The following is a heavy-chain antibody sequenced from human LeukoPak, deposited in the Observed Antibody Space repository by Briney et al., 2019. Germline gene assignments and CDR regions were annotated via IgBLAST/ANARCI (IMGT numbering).Heavy chain of an antibody. J-gene: IGHJ4*02. Sequence: PSETLSLTCTVSGGSISSSNYYWGWIRQPLGKGLEWIGSIVYSGSTYYNPSLKSRVTISADTSENQFSLKLSSVTAADTAVYYCARRGGSGWDFDYWGQGTLVTVSS. V-gene: IGHV4-39*01. CDR3: ARRGGSGWDFDY. D-gene: IGHD6-19*01. CDR1: GGSISSSNYY. CDR2: IVYSGST.